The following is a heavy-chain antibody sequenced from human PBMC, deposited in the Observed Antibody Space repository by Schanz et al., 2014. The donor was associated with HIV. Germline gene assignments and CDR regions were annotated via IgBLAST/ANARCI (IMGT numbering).Heavy chain of an antibody. V-gene: IGHV3-30*18. CDR3: VKDRGYCDGSGCYWGDL. Sequence: QVQLVESGGGVVQPGKSLRLSCAASGFSFSSYGMHWVRQAPGKGLEWVAFISYDGSQQYYADSVKRRFTISRDNSNTLYLQMSSLRPEDTAVYYCVKDRGYCDGSGCYWGDLWGQGTLVTVSS. CDR2: ISYDGSQQ. J-gene: IGHJ5*02. D-gene: IGHD2-15*01. CDR1: GFSFSSYG.